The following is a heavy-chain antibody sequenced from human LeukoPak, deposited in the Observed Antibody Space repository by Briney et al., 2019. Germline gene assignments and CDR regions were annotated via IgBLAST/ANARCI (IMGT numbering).Heavy chain of an antibody. J-gene: IGHJ5*02. D-gene: IGHD2-2*01. CDR1: GESFSHYY. V-gene: IGHV4-34*01. Sequence: SETLSLTCAVSGESFSHYYWSWLRQTPGKGLEWIGEINHRGTTNYNPSLKSRVAISIDTSRNQFSLQATSVTAADTAVFYCARGAFHTSSVWFDPWVQGTLVTVSS. CDR2: INHRGTT. CDR3: ARGAFHTSSVWFDP.